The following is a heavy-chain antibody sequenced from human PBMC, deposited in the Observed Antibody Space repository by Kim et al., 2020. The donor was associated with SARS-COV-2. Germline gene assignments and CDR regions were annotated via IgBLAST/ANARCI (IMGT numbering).Heavy chain of an antibody. CDR2: ISYDGSNK. CDR3: AKVAFYDSSGSFDY. Sequence: GGSLRLSCAASGFTFSSYGMHWVRQAPGKGLEWVAVISYDGSNKYYADSVKGRFTISRDNSKNTLYLQMNSLRAEDTAVYYCAKVAFYDSSGSFDYWGQGTLVTVSS. D-gene: IGHD3-22*01. CDR1: GFTFSSYG. J-gene: IGHJ4*02. V-gene: IGHV3-30*18.